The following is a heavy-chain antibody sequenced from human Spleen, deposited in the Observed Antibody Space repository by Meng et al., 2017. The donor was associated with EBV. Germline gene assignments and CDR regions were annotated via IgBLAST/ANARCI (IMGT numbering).Heavy chain of an antibody. V-gene: IGHV1-2*05. J-gene: IGHJ4*02. CDR3: ASPVDLVATTFDF. CDR2: INVNNGGT. D-gene: IGHD5-12*01. Sequence: QVQLVQSGAEVKKPGASVKVSCKASGYTFTGNYIHWVRQAPGQGLEWMGRINVNNGGTNFAQKFQDRVTMTRDTSASTIYMELSSLTSEDTGFYYCASPVDLVATTFDFWGQGTLVTVAS. CDR1: GYTFTGNY.